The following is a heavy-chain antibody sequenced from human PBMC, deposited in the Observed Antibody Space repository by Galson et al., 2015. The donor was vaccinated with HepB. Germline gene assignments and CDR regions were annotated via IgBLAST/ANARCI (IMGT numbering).Heavy chain of an antibody. V-gene: IGHV5-51*01. Sequence: QSGAEVKEPGESLKISCKGSGYMFTSYWIGWVRQKPDKGLEWMGLIYTADSDTRYNPSFQGQVSISVDRSVNTAYLQWISLKASDTAMYHCARQGDYGDYRVPDYWGQGTLVTVSS. CDR3: ARQGDYGDYRVPDY. D-gene: IGHD4-17*01. CDR1: GYMFTSYW. CDR2: IYTADSDT. J-gene: IGHJ4*02.